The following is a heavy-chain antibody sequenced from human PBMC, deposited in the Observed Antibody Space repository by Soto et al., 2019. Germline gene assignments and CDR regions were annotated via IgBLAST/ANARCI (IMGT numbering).Heavy chain of an antibody. CDR2: IIPIFGTA. CDR3: ARSRPQSYDSSGYYSLDYFDY. CDR1: GGTFSSYA. V-gene: IGHV1-69*01. Sequence: QVQLVQSGAEVQKPGSSVKVSCKASGGTFSSYAISWVRQAPGQGLEWMGGIIPIFGTANYAQKFQGRVTITADESTSTAYMELSSLRSEDTAVYYCARSRPQSYDSSGYYSLDYFDYWGQGTLVTVSS. J-gene: IGHJ4*02. D-gene: IGHD3-22*01.